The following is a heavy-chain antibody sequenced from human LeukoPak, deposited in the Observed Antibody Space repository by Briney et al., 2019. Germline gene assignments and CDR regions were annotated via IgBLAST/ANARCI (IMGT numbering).Heavy chain of an antibody. CDR2: IYHSGST. J-gene: IGHJ6*03. V-gene: IGHV4-59*11. CDR3: ARCAVGYDYYYYMDV. Sequence: PSETLSLTCTASGGSISSHYWSWIRQPPGKGLEWIGYIYHSGSTNYNPSLKSRVTISVDTSKNQFSLKLSSVTAADTAVYYCARCAVGYDYYYYMDVWGKGTTVTVSS. CDR1: GGSISSHY.